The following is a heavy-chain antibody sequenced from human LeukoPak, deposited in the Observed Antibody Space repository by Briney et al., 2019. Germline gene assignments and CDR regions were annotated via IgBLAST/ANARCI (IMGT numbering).Heavy chain of an antibody. D-gene: IGHD6-13*01. Sequence: GGSLRLSCAASGFTFSDYYMSWTRQAPGKGLEWVSYISSSSSYTNYADSVKGRFTISRDNAKNSLYLQMNSLRGEDTAVYYCARLGSIAAAGTPDYWGQGTLVTVSS. CDR2: ISSSSSYT. V-gene: IGHV3-11*06. J-gene: IGHJ4*02. CDR3: ARLGSIAAAGTPDY. CDR1: GFTFSDYY.